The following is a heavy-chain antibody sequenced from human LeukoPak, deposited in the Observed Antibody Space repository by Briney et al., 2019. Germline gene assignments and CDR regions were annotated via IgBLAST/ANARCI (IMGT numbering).Heavy chain of an antibody. CDR2: LYHSGST. J-gene: IGHJ4*02. D-gene: IGHD4-17*01. CDR1: GYSITSGYY. V-gene: IGHV4-38-2*01. CDR3: ARINVDYGDYAVAY. Sequence: SETLSLTCAVSGYSITSGYYWGWIRQPPGKGLEWIGSLYHSGSTYYNPSLRSRVTISVDTSKNHFSLKLSSVTAADTAVYYCARINVDYGDYAVAYWDQGTLVTVSS.